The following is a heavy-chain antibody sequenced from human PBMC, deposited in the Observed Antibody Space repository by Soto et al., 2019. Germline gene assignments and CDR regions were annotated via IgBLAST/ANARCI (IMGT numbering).Heavy chain of an antibody. CDR2: TSAYNGNT. Sequence: ASVKVSCKASGYTFTSYGISWVRQAPGQGLEWMGWTSAYNGNTNYAQKLQGRVTMTTDTSTSTAYMELRSRRSDDTAVYYGAGGDMSYDILTGFDPWGQGTLVTVAS. CDR3: AGGDMSYDILTGFDP. V-gene: IGHV1-18*04. D-gene: IGHD3-9*01. J-gene: IGHJ5*02. CDR1: GYTFTSYG.